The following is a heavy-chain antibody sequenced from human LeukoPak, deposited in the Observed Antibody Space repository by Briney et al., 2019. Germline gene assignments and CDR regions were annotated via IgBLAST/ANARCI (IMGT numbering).Heavy chain of an antibody. CDR3: AKVVRRYCSGGSCYGY. D-gene: IGHD2-15*01. V-gene: IGHV3-30-3*01. CDR1: GFTFSTYA. J-gene: IGHJ4*02. CDR2: ISKDGSNK. Sequence: GGSLRLSCAASGFTFSTYAMHWVRQARGKGLEWGAVISKDGSNKYYADSVKGRFTISRDNSKNTLYLQMNSLRAEDTAVDYCAKVVRRYCSGGSCYGYWGQGTLVTVSS.